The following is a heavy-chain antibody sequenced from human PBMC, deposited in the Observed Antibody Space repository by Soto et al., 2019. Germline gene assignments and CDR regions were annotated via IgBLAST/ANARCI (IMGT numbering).Heavy chain of an antibody. Sequence: SETLSLTCTVSAYSIRTGHSWGWIRQPPGKGLEWIGSIFHTGSTYYNPSLKSRVTLSVDTSKNQFSLKLSSVTAADTAVYFCATLPRLDGMDVWGQGTTVTVSS. J-gene: IGHJ6*02. V-gene: IGHV4-38-2*02. D-gene: IGHD6-25*01. CDR3: ATLPRLDGMDV. CDR2: IFHTGST. CDR1: AYSIRTGHS.